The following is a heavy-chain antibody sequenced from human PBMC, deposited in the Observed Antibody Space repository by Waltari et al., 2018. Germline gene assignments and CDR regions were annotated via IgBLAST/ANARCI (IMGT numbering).Heavy chain of an antibody. V-gene: IGHV1-2*06. D-gene: IGHD6-19*01. J-gene: IGHJ5*02. CDR3: AGQWLGRNWFDP. CDR1: GYTFTGYY. CDR2: INPNSGGT. Sequence: QVQLVQSGPEVTKPGASVKVSCKASGYTFTGYYMHCVRQAPGQGLEWMGRINPNSGGTNYAQKFQGRVPMTRDTSISTAYMELSRLRSDDTAVYYCAGQWLGRNWFDPWGQGTLVTVSS.